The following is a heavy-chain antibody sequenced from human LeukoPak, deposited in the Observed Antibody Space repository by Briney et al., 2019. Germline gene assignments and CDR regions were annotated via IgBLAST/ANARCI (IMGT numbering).Heavy chain of an antibody. CDR1: GYTLTELS. CDR3: ARGDTFLPTHYFDP. V-gene: IGHV1-24*01. Sequence: ASVTVSCKVSGYTLTELSMHWVRQAPGKGLEWMGGFDPEDGETIYAQKFQGRVTMTTGTSTSTVYMELRSLRSDDTALYYCARGDTFLPTHYFDPWGQGTLVTVSS. D-gene: IGHD2/OR15-2a*01. J-gene: IGHJ5*02. CDR2: FDPEDGET.